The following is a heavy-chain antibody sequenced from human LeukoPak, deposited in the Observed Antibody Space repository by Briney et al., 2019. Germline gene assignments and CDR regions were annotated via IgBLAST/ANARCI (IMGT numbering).Heavy chain of an antibody. V-gene: IGHV4-39*01. Sequence: PSETLSLTCTVPGGSISSSSYYWGWIRQPPGKGLEWIGSIYYSGSTYYNPSLKSRVPITVDTSKNQFSLKLSSVTAADTAVYYCARISRDTAMPPVGYWGQGTLVTVSS. CDR3: ARISRDTAMPPVGY. J-gene: IGHJ4*02. D-gene: IGHD5-18*01. CDR2: IYYSGST. CDR1: GGSISSSSYY.